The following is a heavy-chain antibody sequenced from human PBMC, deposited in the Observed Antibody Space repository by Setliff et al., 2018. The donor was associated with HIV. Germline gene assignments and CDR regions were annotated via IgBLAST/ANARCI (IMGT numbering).Heavy chain of an antibody. CDR3: AKDHAGGGYHDILPPS. CDR2: IYPDSNNI. V-gene: IGHV3-NL1*01. J-gene: IGHJ3*01. D-gene: IGHD3-9*01. Sequence: GGSLRLSCTASGFAFSTFAMHWVRQAPGKGLEWVSHIYPDSNNIDYTDSVKGRFTISRDNSKNTLYLQMNTLRAEDTAIYYCAKDHAGGGYHDILPPSWGQGTMVTVSS. CDR1: GFAFSTFA.